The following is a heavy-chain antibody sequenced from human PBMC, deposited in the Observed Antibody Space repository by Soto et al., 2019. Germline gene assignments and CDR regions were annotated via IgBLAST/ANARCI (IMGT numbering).Heavy chain of an antibody. D-gene: IGHD3-3*02. Sequence: SETLSLTCTVSGGSISSYFWSWIRQPPGKGLEWIGYIDYSGRTNYNPSLKSRVSISVDTSKNQFSLMLNSVTAADTAMYYSSRDGESSIWHGMDVWGQGTTVTVSS. V-gene: IGHV4-59*01. J-gene: IGHJ6*02. CDR1: GGSISSYF. CDR3: SRDGESSIWHGMDV. CDR2: IDYSGRT.